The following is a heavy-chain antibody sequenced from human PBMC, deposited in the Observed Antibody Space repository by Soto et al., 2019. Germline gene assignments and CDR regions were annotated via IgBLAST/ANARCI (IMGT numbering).Heavy chain of an antibody. D-gene: IGHD6-6*01. J-gene: IGHJ4*02. CDR3: ARATSIAARRVDY. CDR1: GCSISIYY. CDR2: IYYSGST. V-gene: IGHV4-59*08. Sequence: PSETLSLTCTVSGCSISIYYWSWIRQRPGKGLEWIGYIYYSGSTYYNPSLKSRVTISVDTSKNQFSLKLSSVTAADTAVYYCARATSIAARRVDYWGQGTLVTVSS.